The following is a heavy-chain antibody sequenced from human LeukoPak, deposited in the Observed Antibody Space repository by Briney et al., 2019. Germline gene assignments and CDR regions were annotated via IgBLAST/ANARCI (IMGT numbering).Heavy chain of an antibody. CDR2: IYHSGTT. CDR3: ARVSRGYDILY. D-gene: IGHD3-9*01. V-gene: IGHV4-38-2*02. J-gene: IGHJ4*02. CDR1: SYSITSGYY. Sequence: PSETLSLTCTVSSYSITSGYYWGWVRQPPGKGLGWIGSIYHSGTTYYNPSLKSRVTISVDTSKNQFSLNLSSVTAADTAVYYCARVSRGYDILYWGQGTLVTVSS.